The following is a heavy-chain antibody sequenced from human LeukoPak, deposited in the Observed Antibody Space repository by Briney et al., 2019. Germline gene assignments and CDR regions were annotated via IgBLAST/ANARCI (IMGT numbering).Heavy chain of an antibody. CDR1: GFTFSYYT. Sequence: GGSLRLSCAASGFTFSYYTMSWVRQAPGKGLEWVSGISTGGGDTYHADSVKGRFTISRDNAKNSLYLQMNSLRAEDTAVYYCARYKGSMVRGVIIPYYYYGMDVWGQGTTVTVSS. D-gene: IGHD3-10*01. V-gene: IGHV3-21*01. CDR2: ISTGGGDT. CDR3: ARYKGSMVRGVIIPYYYYGMDV. J-gene: IGHJ6*02.